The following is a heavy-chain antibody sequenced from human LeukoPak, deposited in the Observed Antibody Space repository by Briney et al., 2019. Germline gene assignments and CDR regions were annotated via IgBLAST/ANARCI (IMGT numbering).Heavy chain of an antibody. D-gene: IGHD3-10*01. CDR2: INPNSGGT. CDR1: GYTFTSYY. V-gene: IGHV1-2*02. CDR3: ARADYGSGSDY. Sequence: ASVKVTCKASGYTFTSYYMHWVRQAPGQGLEWMGWINPNSGGTNYAQKFQGRVTMTRDTSISTAYMELSRLRSDDTAVYYCARADYGSGSDYWGQGTLVTVSS. J-gene: IGHJ4*02.